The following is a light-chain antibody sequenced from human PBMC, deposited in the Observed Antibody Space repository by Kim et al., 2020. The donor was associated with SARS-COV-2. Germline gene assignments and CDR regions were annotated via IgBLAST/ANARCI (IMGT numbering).Light chain of an antibody. CDR2: GAS. V-gene: IGKV3-15*01. CDR3: QQYKSGPPGGT. J-gene: IGKJ1*01. Sequence: EIVMTQSPATLSVSPGERATLSCRASQRISSNLAWYQQKPGQAPRLLIYGASTRATDIPARFSGSGSGTEFTLTISSLQSEDVAVYYCQQYKSGPPGGTFGQGTKVDIK. CDR1: QRISSN.